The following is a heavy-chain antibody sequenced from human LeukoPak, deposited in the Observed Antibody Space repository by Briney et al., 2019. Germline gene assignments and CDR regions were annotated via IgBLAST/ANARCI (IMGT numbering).Heavy chain of an antibody. CDR2: IYYSGST. Sequence: GSLRLSCAASGFTFSSYAMSWVRQAPGKGLEWIGSIYYSGSTYYNPSLKSRVTISVDTSKNQFSLKLSSVTAADTAVYYCARRFRRLLWFGEFSRRFDPWGQGTLVTVSS. CDR3: ARRFRRLLWFGEFSRRFDP. V-gene: IGHV4-39*01. D-gene: IGHD3-10*01. CDR1: GFTFSSYA. J-gene: IGHJ5*02.